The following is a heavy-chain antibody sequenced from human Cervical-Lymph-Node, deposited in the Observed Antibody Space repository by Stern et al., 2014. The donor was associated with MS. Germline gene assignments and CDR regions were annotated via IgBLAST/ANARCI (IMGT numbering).Heavy chain of an antibody. V-gene: IGHV3-33*01. CDR1: GFTFSSYG. D-gene: IGHD6-6*01. CDR3: ARGDSSSPLEY. Sequence: VQLVQSGGGVVQPGRSLRLSCAASGFTFSSYGMHWVRQTPGQGLEWVAVIWYDGSNKYYADSVKGRFTISRDNSENTLYLQMNSLRAEDTAMYYCARGDSSSPLEYWGQGTLVTVSS. CDR2: IWYDGSNK. J-gene: IGHJ4*02.